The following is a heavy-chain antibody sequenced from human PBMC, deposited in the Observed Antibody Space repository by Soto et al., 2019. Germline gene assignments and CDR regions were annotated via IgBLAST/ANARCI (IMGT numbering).Heavy chain of an antibody. Sequence: ASVKVSCKVSGYTLTELSMHWVRQAPGKGLEWMGGFDPEDGETIYAQKFQGRVTMTEDTSTDTAYMELSSLRSEDTAVYYCATDGYCSSTSCEDFQHWGQGTLVTVSS. J-gene: IGHJ1*01. CDR1: GYTLTELS. CDR2: FDPEDGET. CDR3: ATDGYCSSTSCEDFQH. V-gene: IGHV1-24*01. D-gene: IGHD2-2*03.